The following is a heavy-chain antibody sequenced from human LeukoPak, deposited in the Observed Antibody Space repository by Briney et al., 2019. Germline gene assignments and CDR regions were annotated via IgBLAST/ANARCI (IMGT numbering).Heavy chain of an antibody. CDR1: GGTFSSYA. CDR3: ASIAAADSFDY. V-gene: IGHV1-69*13. J-gene: IGHJ4*02. Sequence: SVKVSCKASGGTFSSYAISWVRQAPGQGLEWMGGIIPIFGTANYAQKFQGRVTITADESTSTAYMELSRLRSDDTAVYYCASIAAADSFDYWGQGTLVTVSS. D-gene: IGHD6-13*01. CDR2: IIPIFGTA.